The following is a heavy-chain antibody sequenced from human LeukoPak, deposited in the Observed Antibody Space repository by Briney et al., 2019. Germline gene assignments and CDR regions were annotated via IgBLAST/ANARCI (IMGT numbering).Heavy chain of an antibody. D-gene: IGHD5-12*01. CDR1: GFTFGDYT. CDR2: IRSKAYGGTT. Sequence: HPGGSLRLSCTASGFTFGDYTLSWVRQAPGKGLEWVGFIRSKAYGGTTEYAASVKGRFTISRDDSKSIAYLQMNSLKTEDTAVYYCIREWLGDYWGQGTLVTVSS. CDR3: IREWLGDY. V-gene: IGHV3-49*04. J-gene: IGHJ4*02.